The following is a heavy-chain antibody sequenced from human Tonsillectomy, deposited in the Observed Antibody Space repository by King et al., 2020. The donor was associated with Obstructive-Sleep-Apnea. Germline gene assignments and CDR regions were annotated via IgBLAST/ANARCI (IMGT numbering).Heavy chain of an antibody. Sequence: VQLVESGGGLVQPGGSLRLSCAVSGFSVSGNYMSWVRQAPGKGLEWVSVINRGGITYYPDSVKGRFTISRHSSKNTLYLQMNSLRPQDTAVYYCAAMTTVTPFDYWGQGTLVTVSS. CDR1: GFSVSGNY. CDR2: INRGGIT. D-gene: IGHD4-17*01. CDR3: AAMTTVTPFDY. J-gene: IGHJ4*02. V-gene: IGHV3-53*04.